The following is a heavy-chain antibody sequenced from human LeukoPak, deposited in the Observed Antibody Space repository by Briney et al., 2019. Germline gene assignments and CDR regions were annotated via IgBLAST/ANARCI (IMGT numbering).Heavy chain of an antibody. CDR2: IYNSGRT. J-gene: IGHJ4*02. Sequence: SETLSLTCSVSGASISSGDYFWTWIRQHPGKGLEWIGYIYNSGRTHTKPSLKSRVTISVDTSKNQLSLKLRYVTPADTAVYYCARGAKMATRGFDYWGQGTLVTVSS. V-gene: IGHV4-31*03. D-gene: IGHD5-12*01. CDR1: GASISSGDYF. CDR3: ARGAKMATRGFDY.